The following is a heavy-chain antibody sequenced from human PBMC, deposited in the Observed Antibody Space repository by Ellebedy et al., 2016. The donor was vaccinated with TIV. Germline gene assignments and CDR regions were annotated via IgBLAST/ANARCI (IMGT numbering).Heavy chain of an antibody. J-gene: IGHJ5*02. Sequence: PGGSLRLSCAASGFTFSSFAMSWVRQAPGKGLEWVSIISGCGDKTAYADSVKGRFTISSDNSKNTLYLQMNSLRAEDTAVYYCAKDRGSGWYENWFDPWGQGTLVTVSS. D-gene: IGHD6-19*01. CDR1: GFTFSSFA. CDR2: ISGCGDKT. V-gene: IGHV3-23*01. CDR3: AKDRGSGWYENWFDP.